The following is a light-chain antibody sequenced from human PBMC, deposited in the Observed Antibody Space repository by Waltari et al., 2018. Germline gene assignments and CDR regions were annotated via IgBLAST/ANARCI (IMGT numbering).Light chain of an antibody. CDR1: SSDIGNFDL. V-gene: IGLV2-23*02. CDR2: EVR. J-gene: IGLJ3*02. CDR3: CAYAGSTTLV. Sequence: QSALTQPASVSGSPGQSITISCTGTSSDIGNFDLVSWYQQHPDKAPKLTIYEVRKRPSGVARRFSGSKSGYTASLTISGLQAEDEATYYCCAYAGSTTLVCGGGTKLTVL.